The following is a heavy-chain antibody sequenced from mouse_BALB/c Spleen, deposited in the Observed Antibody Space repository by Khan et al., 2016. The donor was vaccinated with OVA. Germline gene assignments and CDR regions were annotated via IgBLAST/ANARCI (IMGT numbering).Heavy chain of an antibody. CDR2: ITYSGST. V-gene: IGHV3-2*02. Sequence: EVELVESGPGLVKPSQSLSLTCTVSGSSITSDYAWNWIRQFPGNNLEWMGYITYSGSTSYNPSLKSRISITRDTSKNQFFLQLNSVTTEDTATXYCGSNYGYCDYWGQGTTLTVSS. J-gene: IGHJ2*01. CDR3: GSNYGYCDY. D-gene: IGHD1-1*01. CDR1: GSSITSDYA.